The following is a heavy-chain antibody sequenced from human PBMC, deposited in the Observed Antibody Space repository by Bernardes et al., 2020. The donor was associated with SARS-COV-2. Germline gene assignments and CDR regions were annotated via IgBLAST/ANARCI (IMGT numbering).Heavy chain of an antibody. CDR3: AKEGGSGWLYFDS. CDR1: GFSFSHYA. Sequence: GSLRLSCAASGFSFSHYAMNWVRQAPGKGLEWVSGIVGSGTTTYYADSVKGRFTISRDNSKNTLYLQMNNLRAEDTALYYCAKEGGSGWLYFDSWGQGTLITVSS. CDR2: IVGSGTTT. D-gene: IGHD6-19*01. V-gene: IGHV3-23*01. J-gene: IGHJ4*02.